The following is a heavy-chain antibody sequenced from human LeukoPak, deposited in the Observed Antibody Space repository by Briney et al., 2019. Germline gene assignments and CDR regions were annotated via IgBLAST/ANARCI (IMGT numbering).Heavy chain of an antibody. D-gene: IGHD5-24*01. CDR3: AREEMDSNSFDY. CDR2: INPKSGGT. J-gene: IGHJ4*02. Sequence: ASVKVSCKASGYIFSDCYVHWVRQAPGQGLEWMGWINPKSGGTNYGQKFQGRVTMTRDTSISTAYMELTRLTSDDTAVYYCAREEMDSNSFDYWGQGTLVTVSS. CDR1: GYIFSDCY. V-gene: IGHV1-2*02.